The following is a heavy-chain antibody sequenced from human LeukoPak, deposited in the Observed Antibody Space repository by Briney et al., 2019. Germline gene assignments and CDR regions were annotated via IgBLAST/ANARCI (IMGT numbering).Heavy chain of an antibody. CDR2: ISSSSSYI. V-gene: IGHV3-21*01. CDR3: ASARYHWNYEDGNWFDP. CDR1: GFTFSSYS. D-gene: IGHD1-7*01. J-gene: IGHJ5*02. Sequence: PGGPLRLSCAASGFTFSSYSMNWVRQAPGKGLEWVSSISSSSSYIYYADSVKGRFTISRDNAKNSLYLQMNSLRAEDTAVYYCASARYHWNYEDGNWFDPWGQGTLVTVSS.